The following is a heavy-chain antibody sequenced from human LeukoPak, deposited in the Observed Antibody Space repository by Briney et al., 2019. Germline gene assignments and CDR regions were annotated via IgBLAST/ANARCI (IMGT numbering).Heavy chain of an antibody. Sequence: SETLSLTCTVSGGSVSSGSYYWSWLRQPPGKGLEWIGYIYYSGSTNYNPSLKSRVTISVDTSKNQFSLKLSSVTAVDTAVYYCARWAYYGGKIDYWGQGTLVTISS. CDR3: ARWAYYGGKIDY. CDR1: GGSVSSGSYY. CDR2: IYYSGST. V-gene: IGHV4-61*01. J-gene: IGHJ4*02. D-gene: IGHD4-23*01.